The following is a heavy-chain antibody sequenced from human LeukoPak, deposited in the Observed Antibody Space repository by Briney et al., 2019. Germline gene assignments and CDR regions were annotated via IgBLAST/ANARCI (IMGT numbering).Heavy chain of an antibody. CDR2: ISSSGSTI. D-gene: IGHD6-13*01. Sequence: PGGSLRLSCAASGFTFSSYEMNWVRQAPGKGLEWVSYISSSGSTIYYADSVKGRFTISRDNAKNSLYLQMNSLRAEDTAVYYCARQQLAYYFDYWGQGTLVTVSS. CDR3: ARQQLAYYFDY. J-gene: IGHJ4*02. CDR1: GFTFSSYE. V-gene: IGHV3-48*03.